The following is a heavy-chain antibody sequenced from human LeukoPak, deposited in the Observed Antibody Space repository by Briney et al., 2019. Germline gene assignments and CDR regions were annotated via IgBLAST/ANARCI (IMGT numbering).Heavy chain of an antibody. CDR3: ARETHSSSWYGY. D-gene: IGHD6-13*01. CDR1: GFTVRSNY. V-gene: IGHV3-66*01. Sequence: GGSLRLSCAASGFTVRSNYMSWVRQAPGKGLEWVSVIYSGGSTYYADSVKGRFTISRDNSKNTLYLQMNSLRAEDTAVYYCARETHSSSWYGYWGQGTLVTVSS. J-gene: IGHJ4*02. CDR2: IYSGGST.